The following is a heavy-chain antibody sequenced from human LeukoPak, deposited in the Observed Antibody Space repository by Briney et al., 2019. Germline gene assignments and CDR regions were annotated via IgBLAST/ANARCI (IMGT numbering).Heavy chain of an antibody. V-gene: IGHV3-48*01. J-gene: IGHJ6*03. Sequence: GGSLRLSCAASGFTFSSYSMNWVRQAPGKGLEWFSYISSSSSTIYYADSVKGRFTISRDNDKNSLHLQMNSLRAEDTAVYYCARFRWSPNYMDVWGKGTTVTVSS. CDR2: ISSSSSTI. CDR1: GFTFSSYS. D-gene: IGHD3-3*01. CDR3: ARFRWSPNYMDV.